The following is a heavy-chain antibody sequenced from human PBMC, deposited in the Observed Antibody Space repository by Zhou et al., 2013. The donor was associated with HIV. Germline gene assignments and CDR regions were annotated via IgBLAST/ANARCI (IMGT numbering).Heavy chain of an antibody. CDR1: GYTFTDYY. CDR2: VDPEDGIS. V-gene: IGHV1-69-2*01. J-gene: IGHJ3*02. D-gene: IGHD3-3*02. CDR3: ATPYILLKRRGAFDI. Sequence: EVQLIQSGAEVKKPGATVKISCKVSGYTFTDYYIHWVQHAPGKGLEWVGLVDPEDGISIYAENFQDRVTITADTSTDTAYMELSSLRSEDTAVYYCATPYILLKRRGAFDIWGQGTMVTVSS.